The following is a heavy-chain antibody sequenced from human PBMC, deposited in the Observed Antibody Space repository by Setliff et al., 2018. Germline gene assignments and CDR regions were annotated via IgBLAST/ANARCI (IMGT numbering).Heavy chain of an antibody. CDR2: RHDNGER. J-gene: IGHJ4*02. V-gene: IGHV4-59*11. D-gene: IGHD5-18*01. CDR1: PGSISRHY. Sequence: PSEPLSLTCTVSPGSISRHYWSWFRQAPGKGLEWIGYRHDNGERDYNPSLGSRVTISVDTSKNQFSLMLTSVTAADTAIYYCAGRPQNTPMGPCDYWGQGTLVTVSS. CDR3: AGRPQNTPMGPCDY.